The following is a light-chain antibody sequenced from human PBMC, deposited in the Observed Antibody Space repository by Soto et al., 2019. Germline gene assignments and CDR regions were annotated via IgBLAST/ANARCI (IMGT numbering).Light chain of an antibody. CDR1: QSVSSSY. CDR3: QHYSTSPVQVT. V-gene: IGKV3-20*01. CDR2: GSS. J-gene: IGKJ1*01. Sequence: EIVLTQSPGTLSLSPGERDTLSCRASQSVSSSYLGWYQQTPGQAPSLLIYGSSSRATGIPDRFSGSGSGTEYTLTISRLEPVDFVVYYCQHYSTSPVQVTFGQGTKVDIK.